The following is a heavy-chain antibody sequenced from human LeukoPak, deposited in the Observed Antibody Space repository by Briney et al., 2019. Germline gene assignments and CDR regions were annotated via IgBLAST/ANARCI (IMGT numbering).Heavy chain of an antibody. V-gene: IGHV3-7*01. CDR3: ARGGYCRGGSCYSYYYGMDV. CDR2: IKQDGSEK. D-gene: IGHD2-15*01. J-gene: IGHJ6*02. CDR1: GFTFSSYW. Sequence: GGSLRLSCAASGFTFSSYWMSWVRQAPGKGLEWVANIKQDGSEKYYVDSVKGRFTISRDNAKNSLYLQMNSLRAEDTAVYYCARGGYCRGGSCYSYYYGMDVWGQGTTVTVSS.